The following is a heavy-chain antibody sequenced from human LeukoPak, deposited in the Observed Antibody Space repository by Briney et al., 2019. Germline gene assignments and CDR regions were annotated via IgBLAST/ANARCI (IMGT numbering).Heavy chain of an antibody. CDR3: ARSPDYYGSGSYLGPYNWFDP. CDR1: GYTFTSYD. V-gene: IGHV1-8*01. D-gene: IGHD3-10*01. J-gene: IGHJ5*02. CDR2: MNPNSGNT. Sequence: ASVKVSCKASGYTFTSYDINWVRQATGQGLEWMGWMNPNSGNTGYAQKFQGRVTMTRNTSISTAYMELSSLRSEDTAVYYCARSPDYYGSGSYLGPYNWFDPWGQGTLVTVSS.